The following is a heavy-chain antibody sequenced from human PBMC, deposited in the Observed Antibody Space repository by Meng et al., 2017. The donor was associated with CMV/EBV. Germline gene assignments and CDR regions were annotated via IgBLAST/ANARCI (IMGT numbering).Heavy chain of an antibody. V-gene: IGHV3-30-3*01. CDR3: ARDMEPLALVATADY. D-gene: IGHD1-26*01. CDR1: GFSFSDYP. Sequence: GGSLRLSCAASGFSFSDYPMHWVRQAPGKGLEWVAVISYDVSSKYYTDSVKGRFTISRDNSKNTLYLQMNSLRAEDTAVYYCARDMEPLALVATADYWGQGTLVTVSS. CDR2: ISYDVSSK. J-gene: IGHJ4*02.